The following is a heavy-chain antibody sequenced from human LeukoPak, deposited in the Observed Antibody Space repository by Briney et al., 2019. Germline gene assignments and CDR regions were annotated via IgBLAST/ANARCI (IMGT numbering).Heavy chain of an antibody. CDR2: IIPIFGTA. CDR1: GYTFTRYG. J-gene: IGHJ4*02. Sequence: ASVKVSCKASGYTFTRYGISWVRQAPGQGLEWMGGIIPIFGTANYAQKFQGRVTITADESTSTAYMELSSLRSEDTAVYYCARGGGPLDYWGQGTLVTVSS. D-gene: IGHD2-15*01. CDR3: ARGGGPLDY. V-gene: IGHV1-69*13.